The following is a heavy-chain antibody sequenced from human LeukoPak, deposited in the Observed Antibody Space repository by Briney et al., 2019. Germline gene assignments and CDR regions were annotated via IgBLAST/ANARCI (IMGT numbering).Heavy chain of an antibody. J-gene: IGHJ6*02. CDR1: GFTFSSNA. D-gene: IGHD2-15*01. V-gene: IGHV3-15*01. Sequence: GGSLRLSCAASGFTFSSNAMSWVRQAPGKGLEWVGRIKSKTDGGTIDYAAPVKGRFTISRDDSRNTVYLEMNSLKTEDTGVYYCASQYVTVIAAALDVWGQGTTVTVSS. CDR3: ASQYVTVIAAALDV. CDR2: IKSKTDGGTI.